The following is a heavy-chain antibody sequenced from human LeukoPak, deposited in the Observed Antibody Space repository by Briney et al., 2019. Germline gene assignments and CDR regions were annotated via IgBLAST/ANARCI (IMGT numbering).Heavy chain of an antibody. D-gene: IGHD2-15*01. V-gene: IGHV4-4*07. CDR2: IYSGGST. Sequence: SETLSLTCTVSGGSISSFYWSWFRQPAGKGLEWIGRIYSGGSTNYNPSLQSRVTMSVDTSKNQFSLKMSSVTAADTAVYYCARVLGWAAFDYWGQGTQVTVSS. J-gene: IGHJ4*02. CDR3: ARVLGWAAFDY. CDR1: GGSISSFY.